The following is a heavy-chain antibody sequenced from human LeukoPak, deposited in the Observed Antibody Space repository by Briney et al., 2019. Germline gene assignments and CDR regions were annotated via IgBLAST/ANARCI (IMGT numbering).Heavy chain of an antibody. Sequence: ASVKVSCKASGYTFTSYDINWVRQATGQGLEWMGWMNPNSGNTGYAQKFQGRVTMTRNTSISTAYMELSSLRSEDTAVYYCARGWSTTGVATIYYYYYGTDVWGQGTTVTVSS. J-gene: IGHJ6*02. CDR2: MNPNSGNT. D-gene: IGHD5-12*01. CDR3: ARGWSTTGVATIYYYYYGTDV. V-gene: IGHV1-8*01. CDR1: GYTFTSYD.